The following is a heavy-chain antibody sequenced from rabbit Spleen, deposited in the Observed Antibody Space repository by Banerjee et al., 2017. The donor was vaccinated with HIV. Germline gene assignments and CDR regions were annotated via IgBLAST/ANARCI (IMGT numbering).Heavy chain of an antibody. CDR3: ARDLAGYVGFGYVSYLDL. CDR2: IYTGSSGST. D-gene: IGHD6-1*01. V-gene: IGHV1S40*01. Sequence: QSLEESGGDLVKPGASLTLTCTASGLSFSRRYWISWVRQAPGKGLEWIADIYTGSSGSTYYASWAKGRFTVSKASSTTVTLQMTSLTAADTATYFCARDLAGYVGFGYVSYLDLWGPGTLVTVS. J-gene: IGHJ4*01. CDR1: GLSFSRRYW.